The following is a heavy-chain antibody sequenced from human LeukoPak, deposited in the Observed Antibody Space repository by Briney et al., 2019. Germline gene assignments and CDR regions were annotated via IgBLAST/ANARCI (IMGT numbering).Heavy chain of an antibody. D-gene: IGHD3-10*01. V-gene: IGHV4-38-2*02. CDR2: IYHSGST. Sequence: SETLSLTCSVSGYSVSSGYYWGWIRQPPGKGLEWIGSIYHSGSTYYNPSLKSRVTVSVDTSKNQFSLKLSSVTAADTAVYYCAREIWGSGCYYMDIWGKGTTVTISS. CDR1: GYSVSSGYY. CDR3: AREIWGSGCYYMDI. J-gene: IGHJ6*03.